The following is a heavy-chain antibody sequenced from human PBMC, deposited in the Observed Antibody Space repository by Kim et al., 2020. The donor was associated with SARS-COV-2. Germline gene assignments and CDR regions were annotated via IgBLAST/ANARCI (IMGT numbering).Heavy chain of an antibody. J-gene: IGHJ4*02. CDR2: IYSTGTT. CDR1: GGFITTGHYY. V-gene: IGHV4-30-4*01. D-gene: IGHD5-12*01. Sequence: SETLSLTCSVSGGFITTGHYYWHWIRQPPGKGLEWLGLIYSTGTTSHNPSLKSRLDISMDTSKNQFSLRLTSVTAADTAVYFCARGPSPYFFHSPGYYYFDVWGQGTLVPVSS. CDR3: ARGPSPYFFHSPGYYYFDV.